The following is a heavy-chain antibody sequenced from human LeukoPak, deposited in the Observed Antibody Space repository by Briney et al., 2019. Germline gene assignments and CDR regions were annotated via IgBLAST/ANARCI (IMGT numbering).Heavy chain of an antibody. CDR3: ARDDYYDSSGYPDAFDI. V-gene: IGHV3-74*01. CDR1: GFTFSSYW. J-gene: IGHJ3*02. CDR2: INSDGSST. D-gene: IGHD3-22*01. Sequence: VGSLRLSCAASGFTFSSYWMHWVRQAPGKGLVWVSRINSDGSSTSYADSVKGRFTISRDNAKNTLYLQMNSLRAEDTAVYYCARDDYYDSSGYPDAFDIWGQGTMVTVSS.